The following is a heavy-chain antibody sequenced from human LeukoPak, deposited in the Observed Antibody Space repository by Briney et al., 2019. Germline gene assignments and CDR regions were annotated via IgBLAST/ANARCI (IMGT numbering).Heavy chain of an antibody. Sequence: GASVKVSCKASGYTFTGYYMHWVRQAPGQGLEWMGWINPNSGGTNYAQKFQSRVTMTRDTSISTAYMELSRLRSDDTAVYYCARAGIAAAGTNYYYYYYMDVWGKGTTVTVSS. D-gene: IGHD6-13*01. J-gene: IGHJ6*03. CDR3: ARAGIAAAGTNYYYYYYMDV. V-gene: IGHV1-2*02. CDR1: GYTFTGYY. CDR2: INPNSGGT.